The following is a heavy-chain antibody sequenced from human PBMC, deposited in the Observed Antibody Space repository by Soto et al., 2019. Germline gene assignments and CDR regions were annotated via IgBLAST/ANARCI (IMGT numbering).Heavy chain of an antibody. V-gene: IGHV4-31*03. Sequence: SETLSLTCTGSGGSISSGGYYWSWIRQHPGKGLEWVGYSYYTGSSYYNPSLKSRVTISVDASKNQLSLRLASVTAADTAVYYCARDLRGYSRYDYLDYWGQGIPVTVSS. J-gene: IGHJ4*02. CDR2: SYYTGSS. D-gene: IGHD5-12*01. CDR3: ARDLRGYSRYDYLDY. CDR1: GGSISSGGYY.